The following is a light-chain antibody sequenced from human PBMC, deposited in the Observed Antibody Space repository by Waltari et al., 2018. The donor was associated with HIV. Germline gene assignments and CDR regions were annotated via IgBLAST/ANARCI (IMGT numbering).Light chain of an antibody. CDR2: GAS. J-gene: IGKJ1*01. CDR3: QQYNGWPRT. Sequence: IFMTHSPATLSFSPGERVTLSCRASQNVITNLAWYQQKPGQAPSLLIYGASTRASGIPARFTGGGSGSDFTLTINSLQSEDCGLYYCQQYNGWPRTFGQGTKV. CDR1: QNVITN. V-gene: IGKV3-15*01.